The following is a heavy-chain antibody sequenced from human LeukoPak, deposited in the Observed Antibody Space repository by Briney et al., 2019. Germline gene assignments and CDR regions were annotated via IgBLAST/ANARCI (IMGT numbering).Heavy chain of an antibody. D-gene: IGHD3-9*01. CDR3: ARGGPSRGTGFYYFDY. Sequence: ASVKVSCKASGYTFTGYYMHWVRQAPGQGLEWMGWINPNSGGTNYAQKFQGRVTMTRDTSISTAYLELSSLRSDDTALYYCARGGPSRGTGFYYFDYWGQGTLVTVSS. CDR1: GYTFTGYY. J-gene: IGHJ4*02. V-gene: IGHV1-2*02. CDR2: INPNSGGT.